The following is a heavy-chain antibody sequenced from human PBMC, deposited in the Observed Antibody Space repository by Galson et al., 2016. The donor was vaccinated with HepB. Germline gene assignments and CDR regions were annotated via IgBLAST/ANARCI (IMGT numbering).Heavy chain of an antibody. V-gene: IGHV6-1*01. D-gene: IGHD1/OR15-1a*01. CDR1: GDSVSSITGV. CDR2: TYYRSTWNN. J-gene: IGHJ4*02. CDR3: VRDSPGNSFFDF. Sequence: CAISGDSVSSITGVWNWIRQTPSRGLEWLGRTYYRSTWNNHYAESVRGRIAINPDTSKNQFSLQLESVTPEDTGIYFCVRDSPGNSFFDFWGQGTLVTVSS.